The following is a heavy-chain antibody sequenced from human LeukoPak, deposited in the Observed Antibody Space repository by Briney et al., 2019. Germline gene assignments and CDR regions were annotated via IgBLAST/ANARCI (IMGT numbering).Heavy chain of an antibody. D-gene: IGHD1-26*01. CDR2: ISSSSSYI. V-gene: IGHV3-21*01. CDR1: GFTFSSYS. Sequence: PGGSLRLSCAASGFTFSSYSMNWVRQAPGKGLEWVSSISSSSSYIYYADSVKGRFTISRDNAKNSLYLQMNSLRAEDTAVYYCARRGEWELLETYFDYWGQGNLVTVSS. J-gene: IGHJ4*02. CDR3: ARRGEWELLETYFDY.